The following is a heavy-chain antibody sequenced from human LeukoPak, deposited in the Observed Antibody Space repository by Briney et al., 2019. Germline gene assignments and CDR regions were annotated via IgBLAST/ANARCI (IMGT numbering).Heavy chain of an antibody. CDR2: ISGSGDST. CDR1: GFTLSSYA. J-gene: IGHJ4*02. CDR3: ARVGYSGYDYDY. Sequence: GGSLRLSCEASGFTLSSYAMSWVRQAPGKGLEWVSVISGSGDSTYYADSVEGRCTISRDNSKDALYLQMNSLRAEDTAVYYCARVGYSGYDYDYWGQGTLVTVSS. V-gene: IGHV3-23*01. D-gene: IGHD5-12*01.